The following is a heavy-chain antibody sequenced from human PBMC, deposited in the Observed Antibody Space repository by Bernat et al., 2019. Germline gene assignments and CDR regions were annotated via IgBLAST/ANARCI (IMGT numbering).Heavy chain of an antibody. J-gene: IGHJ4*02. D-gene: IGHD5-18*01. Sequence: EVQLVESGGGLVQPGGSLRLSCAASGFTFSSYAMSWVRQAPGKGLEWVSAISGSGGSTYYADSVKGRFTISRDNSKNTLYLQMNSLRADDTAVYYCAKDMGGYSYVGYYFDYWGQGTLVTVSS. V-gene: IGHV3-23*04. CDR2: ISGSGGST. CDR1: GFTFSSYA. CDR3: AKDMGGYSYVGYYFDY.